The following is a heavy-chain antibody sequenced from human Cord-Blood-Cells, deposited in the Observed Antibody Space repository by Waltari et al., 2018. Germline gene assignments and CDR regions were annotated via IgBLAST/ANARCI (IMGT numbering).Heavy chain of an antibody. CDR1: GGTFSSYA. V-gene: IGHV1-69*09. Sequence: QVQLVQSGAEVKKPGSSVKVSCKASGGTFSSYAISWVRQAPGQGLEWMGRIIPILGIANYSQKFQGRVTITADKSTSTAYMELSRLRSEDTAVYYCASGPEYSSSWFDYWGQGTLVTVSS. D-gene: IGHD6-13*01. J-gene: IGHJ4*02. CDR3: ASGPEYSSSWFDY. CDR2: IIPILGIA.